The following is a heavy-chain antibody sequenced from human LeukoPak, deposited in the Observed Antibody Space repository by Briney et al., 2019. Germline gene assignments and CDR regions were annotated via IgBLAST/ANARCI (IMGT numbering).Heavy chain of an antibody. V-gene: IGHV1-46*01. CDR3: ARGRGVATILDY. D-gene: IGHD5-12*01. J-gene: IGHJ4*02. Sequence: GASVKVSCKASGYTFTSYYMHWVRQAPGQGLEWVGIINPSGGSTSYAQKFQGRVTMTRDTSTSTVYKELSSLRSEDTAVYYCARGRGVATILDYWGQGTLVTVSS. CDR2: INPSGGST. CDR1: GYTFTSYY.